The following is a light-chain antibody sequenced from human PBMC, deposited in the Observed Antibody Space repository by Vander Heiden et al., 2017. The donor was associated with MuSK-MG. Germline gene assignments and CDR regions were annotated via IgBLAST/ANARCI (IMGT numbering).Light chain of an antibody. CDR2: QDS. V-gene: IGLV3-1*01. CDR3: QAWDSSTGVV. CDR1: KLGDKY. Sequence: SYELTQPPSVSVSPGQTASITCSGDKLGDKYAFLYQQKPGQSPVLVIYQDSKRPSGIPGRFSGSNSGNTATLTISGTQAMDEADYYCQAWDSSTGVVFGGGTKLTVL. J-gene: IGLJ2*01.